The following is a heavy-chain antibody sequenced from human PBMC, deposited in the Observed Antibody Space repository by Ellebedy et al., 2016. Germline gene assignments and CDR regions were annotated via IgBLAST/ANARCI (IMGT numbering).Heavy chain of an antibody. CDR2: ISSSSSTI. V-gene: IGHV3-48*02. CDR1: GFTFSSYG. D-gene: IGHD3-3*01. J-gene: IGHJ4*02. CDR3: ARCPGGITIFGVVTFYFDY. Sequence: GGSLRLSCAASGFTFSSYGMHWVRQAPGKGLEWVSYISSSSSTIYYADSVKGRFTISRDNAKNSLYLQMNSLRDEDTAVYYCARCPGGITIFGVVTFYFDYWGQGTLVTVSS.